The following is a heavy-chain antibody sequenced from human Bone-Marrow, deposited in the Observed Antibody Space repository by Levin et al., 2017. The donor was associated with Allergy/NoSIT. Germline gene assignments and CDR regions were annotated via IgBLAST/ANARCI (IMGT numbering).Heavy chain of an antibody. CDR3: ARDGGRWPMDY. CDR2: IIPILGIA. Sequence: KISCKASGGTFSSYTISWVRQAPGQGLEWMGRIIPILGIANYAQKFQGRVTITADKSTSTAYMELSSLRSEDTAVYYCARDGGRWPMDYWGQGTLVTVSS. D-gene: IGHD3-16*01. V-gene: IGHV1-69*04. CDR1: GGTFSSYT. J-gene: IGHJ4*02.